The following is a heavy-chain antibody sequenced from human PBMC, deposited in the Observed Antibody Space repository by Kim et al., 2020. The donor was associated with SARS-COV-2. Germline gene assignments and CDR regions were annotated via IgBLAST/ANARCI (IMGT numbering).Heavy chain of an antibody. V-gene: IGHV4-59*08. J-gene: IGHJ6*04. CDR3: ARLPQGWDRGDTYYYYGMDV. D-gene: IGHD3-10*01. CDR2: IYYSGST. CDR1: GGSISSYY. Sequence: SETLSLTCTVSGGSISSYYWSWIRQPPGKGLEWIGYIYYSGSTNYNPSLKSRVTISVDTSKNQFSLKLSSVTAADTAVYYCARLPQGWDRGDTYYYYGMDVWDKETTDTVPS.